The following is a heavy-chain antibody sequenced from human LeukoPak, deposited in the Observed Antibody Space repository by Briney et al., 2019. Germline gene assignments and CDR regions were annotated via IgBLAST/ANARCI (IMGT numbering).Heavy chain of an antibody. V-gene: IGHV3-74*03. D-gene: IGHD4-23*01. Sequence: GGSLRLSCAASGFTFSNYWMLWVRQAPGKGLVWVSRIDRDGSTATYADPVKGRFLMSRDNAKNTVDLQMNSLRADDTAVYYCTRGVYINSPDYWGQGALITVSS. J-gene: IGHJ4*02. CDR2: IDRDGSTA. CDR1: GFTFSNYW. CDR3: TRGVYINSPDY.